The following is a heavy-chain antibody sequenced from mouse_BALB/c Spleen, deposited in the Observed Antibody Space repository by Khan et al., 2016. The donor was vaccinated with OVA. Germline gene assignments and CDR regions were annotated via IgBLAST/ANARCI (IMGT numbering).Heavy chain of an antibody. Sequence: EVELVEYGGGLVKPGGSLILSCAASGFTFSSYAMSWVRQTPEKRLEWVATIISGGNYTYYPDSVKGRFTISRDNAKNTLYLQLSSLRSEDTAMYYCARPPITTVVATSYWFFDVWGAGTTVTVSS. CDR2: IISGGNYT. J-gene: IGHJ1*01. V-gene: IGHV5-9-3*01. CDR1: GFTFSSYA. D-gene: IGHD1-1*01. CDR3: ARPPITTVVATSYWFFDV.